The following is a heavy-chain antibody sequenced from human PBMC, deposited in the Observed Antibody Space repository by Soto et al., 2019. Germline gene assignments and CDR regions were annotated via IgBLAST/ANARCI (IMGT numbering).Heavy chain of an antibody. CDR2: IIPIFGTA. CDR1: GGALSSYA. Sequence: SVKVSCKASGGALSSYASSWVRQAPGQGLEWMGGIIPIFGTANYAQKFQGRVTITADESTSTAYMELSSLRSEDTAVYYCARAVIYYYYGMDVWGQGTTVTVSS. J-gene: IGHJ6*02. V-gene: IGHV1-69*13. CDR3: ARAVIYYYYGMDV.